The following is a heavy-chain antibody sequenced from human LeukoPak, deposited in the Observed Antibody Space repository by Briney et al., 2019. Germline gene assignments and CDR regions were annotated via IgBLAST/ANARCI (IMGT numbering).Heavy chain of an antibody. CDR3: ARADGDFWSGYPGNYFDY. CDR1: GFTFSDYY. CDR2: ISSSGSTI. V-gene: IGHV3-11*01. J-gene: IGHJ4*02. Sequence: GGSLRLSCAASGFTFSDYYMSWIRQAPGKGLEWVSYISSSGSTIYYADSVKGRFTISRDNAKNSLYLQMNSLRAEDTAVYYCARADGDFWSGYPGNYFDYWGQGTLVTVSS. D-gene: IGHD3-3*01.